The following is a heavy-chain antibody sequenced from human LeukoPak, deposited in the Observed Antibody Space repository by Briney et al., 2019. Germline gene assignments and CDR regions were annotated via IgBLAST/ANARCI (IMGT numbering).Heavy chain of an antibody. V-gene: IGHV3-23*01. Sequence: GGSLRLSCAGSGFTFSNHAMSWVRQAPGKGLEWVSAISSSGATTYYADSVKGRFTISSDNSKNTLYLQMNSLRAEDTAVYYCARERAGPYYYGMDVWGQGTTVTVSS. J-gene: IGHJ6*02. CDR2: ISSSGATT. CDR3: ARERAGPYYYGMDV. CDR1: GFTFSNHA.